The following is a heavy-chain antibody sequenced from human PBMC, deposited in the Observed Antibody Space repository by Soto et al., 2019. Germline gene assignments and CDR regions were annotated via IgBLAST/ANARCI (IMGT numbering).Heavy chain of an antibody. CDR3: ARDLSSCSSARCYSYYYGMDV. CDR2: LASDGSRT. CDR1: GFNFSRYW. V-gene: IGHV3-74*01. D-gene: IGHD2-2*01. Sequence: GGSLRLSCTASGFNFSRYWTHWVRQVPGRGLVWVSRLASDGSRTSYADSVKGRFTISRDNAKNTVYLQMNSLRAEDTAVYYCARDLSSCSSARCYSYYYGMDVWGQGTTVTVSS. J-gene: IGHJ6*02.